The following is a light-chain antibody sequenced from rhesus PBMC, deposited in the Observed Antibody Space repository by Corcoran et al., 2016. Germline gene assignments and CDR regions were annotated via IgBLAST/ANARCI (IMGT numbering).Light chain of an antibody. Sequence: QSALTQPPSVSKSLGQSVTISCTGTSSDIGGYNDVSWYQQHPGTAPRLLIYDVSERPSGVSDRFSGSKSGNTASLTISGLQAEDEAVYYCCSYRSGSTYIFGTGTRLTVL. V-gene: IGLV2S9*01. J-gene: IGLJ1*01. CDR3: CSYRSGSTYI. CDR2: DVS. CDR1: SSDIGGYND.